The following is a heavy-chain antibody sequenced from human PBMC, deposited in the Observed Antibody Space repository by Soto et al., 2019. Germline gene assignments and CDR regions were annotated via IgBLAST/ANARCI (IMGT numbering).Heavy chain of an antibody. Sequence: SETLSLTCTVSGGSISSSSYYWGWIRQPPGKGLEWIGSIYYSGSTYYNPSLKSRVTISVDTSKNQFSLKLSSVTAADTAVYYCARHFNIAVAGTGEFDYWGQGTLVTVSS. J-gene: IGHJ4*02. D-gene: IGHD6-19*01. CDR1: GGSISSSSYY. CDR3: ARHFNIAVAGTGEFDY. V-gene: IGHV4-39*01. CDR2: IYYSGST.